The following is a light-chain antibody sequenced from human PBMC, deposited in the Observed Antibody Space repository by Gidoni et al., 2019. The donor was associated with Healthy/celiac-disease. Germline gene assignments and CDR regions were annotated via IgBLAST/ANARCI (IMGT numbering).Light chain of an antibody. J-gene: IGKJ3*01. CDR1: QSVSSY. CDR3: QQRSNWPPFT. V-gene: IGKV3-11*01. Sequence: IVLTQSPATLSLSPGERATLSCRASQSVSSYLAWYHQKPGQAPRLLIYDASNRATGIPARCSGSGSGTDFTLTISSLEPEDFAVYYCQQRSNWPPFTFGPGTKVDIK. CDR2: DAS.